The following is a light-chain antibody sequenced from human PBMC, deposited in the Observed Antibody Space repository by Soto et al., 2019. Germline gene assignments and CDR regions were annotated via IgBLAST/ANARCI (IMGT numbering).Light chain of an antibody. Sequence: QSVLTQPASVSGSPGQTITISCTGTSADVGAYNYVSWYQHHPGKAPRLMMFQVAIRPSGVSNRFSGSKSGNTASLTISGLQPEDEADYYCNSFTTSTTWVFGGGTKLTVL. CDR2: QVA. CDR1: SADVGAYNY. CDR3: NSFTTSTTWV. V-gene: IGLV2-14*01. J-gene: IGLJ3*02.